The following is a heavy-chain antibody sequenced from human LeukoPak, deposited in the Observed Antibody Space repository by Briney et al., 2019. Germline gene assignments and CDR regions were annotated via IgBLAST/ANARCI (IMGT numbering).Heavy chain of an antibody. Sequence: ASVKVSCKASGYTFTVYYMHWVRQAPGQGLEWMGWINPNSGGTNYAQEFQGRVTMTRDTSISTAYMELSRLRSDDTAVYYCARDSFPYYYGSGSSGWFAPWGQGTLVTVSS. CDR1: GYTFTVYY. J-gene: IGHJ5*02. CDR3: ARDSFPYYYGSGSSGWFAP. D-gene: IGHD3-10*01. CDR2: INPNSGGT. V-gene: IGHV1-2*02.